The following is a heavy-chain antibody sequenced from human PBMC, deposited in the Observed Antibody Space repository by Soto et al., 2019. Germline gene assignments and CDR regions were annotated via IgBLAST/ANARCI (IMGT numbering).Heavy chain of an antibody. V-gene: IGHV4-4*02. CDR3: ARDEKGDYVWGSYRSSYFDY. CDR1: GGSISSSNW. Sequence: QVQLQESGPGLVKPSGTLSLTCAVSGGSISSSNWWSWVRQPPGKGLEWIGEIYQSGSTNYNPSLKRRVTISVDKSKNQFSLKLISVTASDTAVYYCARDEKGDYVWGSYRSSYFDYWGQGTLVTVSS. CDR2: IYQSGST. J-gene: IGHJ4*02. D-gene: IGHD3-16*02.